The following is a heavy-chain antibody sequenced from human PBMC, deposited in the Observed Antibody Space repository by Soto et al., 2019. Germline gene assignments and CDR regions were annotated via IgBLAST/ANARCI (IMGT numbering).Heavy chain of an antibody. V-gene: IGHV3-23*01. CDR3: AREYTAWPLTYGLDV. D-gene: IGHD2-2*02. CDR1: GFTFSSYA. Sequence: PGGSLRLSCAASGFTFSSYAMSWVRQAPGKGLEWVSAISGSGGSTYYADSVKGRFTISRDNAKNSVSLQMNSLRAEDTAVYYCAREYTAWPLTYGLDVWGQVTTVTVSS. CDR2: ISGSGGST. J-gene: IGHJ6*02.